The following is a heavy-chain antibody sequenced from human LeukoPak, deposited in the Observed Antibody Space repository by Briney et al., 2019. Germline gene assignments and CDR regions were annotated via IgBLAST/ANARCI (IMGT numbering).Heavy chain of an antibody. CDR2: IYYSGST. CDR3: ARDRQGGSWYWFDP. J-gene: IGHJ5*02. CDR1: GGSISSYY. Sequence: SETLSLTCTVSGGSISSYYWSWLRQPPGKGLEWIGYIYYSGSTNYNPSLKSRVTISVDTSKSQFSLKLSYVTAADTAVYYCARDRQGGSWYWFDPWGQGTLVTVSS. D-gene: IGHD6-13*01. V-gene: IGHV4-59*01.